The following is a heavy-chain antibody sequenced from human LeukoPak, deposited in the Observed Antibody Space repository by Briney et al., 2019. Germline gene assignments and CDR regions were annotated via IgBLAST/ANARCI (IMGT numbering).Heavy chain of an antibody. CDR3: ARDPEFYGFDY. Sequence: KASQTLSLTCAVSGGSISSGGYSWSWIRQPPGKGLEWIGYIYHSGSTYYNPSLKSRVTISVDRSKNQFSLKLSSVTAADTAVYYCARDPEFYGFDYWGQGTLVTVSS. J-gene: IGHJ4*02. CDR2: IYHSGST. D-gene: IGHD2/OR15-2a*01. V-gene: IGHV4-30-2*01. CDR1: GGSISSGGYS.